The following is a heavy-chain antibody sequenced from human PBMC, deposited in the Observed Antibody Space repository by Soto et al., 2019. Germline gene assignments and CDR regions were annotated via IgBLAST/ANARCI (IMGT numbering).Heavy chain of an antibody. CDR3: ARSSGDVVYYYGMDV. D-gene: IGHD4-17*01. CDR1: GGSISNYY. Sequence: QVQLQESGPGLVKPSETLSLTCSVSGGSISNYYWIWIRQPAGKGLEWIGRIYTSRSTNHNPSLKSRVTMSVDTSKNRLALKLSAVTAADTAVYYCARSSGDVVYYYGMDVWGPETTVTVSS. J-gene: IGHJ6*02. CDR2: IYTSRST. V-gene: IGHV4-4*07.